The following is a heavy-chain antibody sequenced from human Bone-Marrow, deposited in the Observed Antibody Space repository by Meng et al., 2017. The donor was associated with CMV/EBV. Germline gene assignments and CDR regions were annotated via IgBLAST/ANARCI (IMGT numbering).Heavy chain of an antibody. V-gene: IGHV3-20*04. CDR1: GFTFDDYG. D-gene: IGHD3-3*01. CDR3: ARGSGGYYYYGMDV. J-gene: IGHJ6*01. Sequence: GGSLRLSCAASGFTFDDYGMSWVRQAPGKGLEWVSGINWNGGSTGYADSVKGRFTISRDNAKNSLYLQVNSLRAEDTALYYCARGSGGYYYYGMDVWGQGTTVTVSS. CDR2: INWNGGST.